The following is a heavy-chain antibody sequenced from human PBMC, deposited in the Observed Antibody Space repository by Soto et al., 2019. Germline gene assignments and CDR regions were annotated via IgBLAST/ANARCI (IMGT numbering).Heavy chain of an antibody. CDR1: GGTFSSYA. CDR2: IIPKLGSA. V-gene: IGHV1-69*13. D-gene: IGHD2-21*01. Sequence: SVKVSCKASGGTFSSYATTWVRRAPGQGLEWMGGIIPKLGSANYAQNFQGRVTVTADESTNTVYMELRSLRSDDTAVYYCARGGDSYNFGAVYWGQGTPVTVSS. CDR3: ARGGDSYNFGAVY. J-gene: IGHJ4*02.